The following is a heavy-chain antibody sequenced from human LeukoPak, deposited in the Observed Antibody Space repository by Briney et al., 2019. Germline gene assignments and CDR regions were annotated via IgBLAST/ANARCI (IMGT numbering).Heavy chain of an antibody. V-gene: IGHV3-23*01. J-gene: IGHJ4*02. Sequence: GSLRLSCAASGFTFGSYAMSWVRQAPGKGLEWVSGISGSGGSTYHADSVKGRFTISRDNSKNTLYLQMSSLRAEDTAVYFCTKATARLGRHFFDYWGQGTLVTVSS. CDR2: ISGSGGST. CDR1: GFTFGSYA. D-gene: IGHD7-27*01. CDR3: TKATARLGRHFFDY.